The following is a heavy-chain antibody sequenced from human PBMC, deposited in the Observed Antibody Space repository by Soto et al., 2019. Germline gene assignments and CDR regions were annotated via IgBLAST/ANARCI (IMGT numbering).Heavy chain of an antibody. CDR1: GYIFVNYG. J-gene: IGHJ6*02. D-gene: IGHD3-16*01. CDR2: NSPYSGNT. Sequence: QVQLVQSGDEVRKPGSSVKVSCKASGYIFVNYGIAWVRQAPGQGLEWMGWNSPYSGNTHYASKVQGRLTMTTDTATSTAYLDLGSLTSGDTAVYYCAMVANYVTPTPQDVWGHGTTVTVSS. V-gene: IGHV1-18*01. CDR3: AMVANYVTPTPQDV.